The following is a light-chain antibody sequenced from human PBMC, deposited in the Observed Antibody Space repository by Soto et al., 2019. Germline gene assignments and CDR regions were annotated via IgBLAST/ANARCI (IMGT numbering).Light chain of an antibody. CDR1: QSISSW. Sequence: DIQITQSPSTLSASLGDRVTITCRASQSISSWLAWYQQKPGKAPKLLIYDASSLESGVPSRFSGSGSGTEFTLTISSLQPDDFAPYYCQQYNSYSVTFGQGTKVDI. CDR2: DAS. J-gene: IGKJ1*01. CDR3: QQYNSYSVT. V-gene: IGKV1-5*01.